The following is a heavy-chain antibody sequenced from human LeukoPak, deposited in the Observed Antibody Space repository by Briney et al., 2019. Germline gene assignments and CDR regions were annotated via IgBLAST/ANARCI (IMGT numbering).Heavy chain of an antibody. J-gene: IGHJ3*02. Sequence: VASVKVSCKASVYTFSRYGISWVRQAPGQGLEWMGWISAHNGNTNYAQKFQGRVTMTRDTSTSTVYMELSSLRSEDTAVYYCASRPDYGGNSAFDIWGQGTMVTVSS. CDR1: VYTFSRYG. CDR2: ISAHNGNT. D-gene: IGHD4-23*01. V-gene: IGHV1-18*01. CDR3: ASRPDYGGNSAFDI.